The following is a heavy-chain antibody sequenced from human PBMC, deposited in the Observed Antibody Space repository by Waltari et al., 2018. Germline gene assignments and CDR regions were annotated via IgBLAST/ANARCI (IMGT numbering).Heavy chain of an antibody. Sequence: QVQLQESGPGLVKPSQTLSLTCTVSGGSISSGGYYWSWIRQPPGKGLEWIGYIDYSGSTYYNPSLKSRVTISVDTSKNQFSLKLSSVTAADTAVYYCARAPEYYYDSSGYYFDYWGQGTLVTVSS. CDR1: GGSISSGGYY. J-gene: IGHJ4*02. CDR2: IDYSGST. CDR3: ARAPEYYYDSSGYYFDY. V-gene: IGHV4-31*03. D-gene: IGHD3-22*01.